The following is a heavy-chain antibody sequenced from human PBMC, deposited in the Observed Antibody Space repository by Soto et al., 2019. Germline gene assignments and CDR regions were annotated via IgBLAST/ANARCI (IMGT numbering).Heavy chain of an antibody. D-gene: IGHD6-19*01. Sequence: QITLKESGPTLVKPTQTLTLTCTFSGFSFSTSEVGVGWIRQPPGKALEWLGLIYWDDDKRYSQSLKNRLSITKDTSKNRVILTVSNMDPVDAGTYYCAHTLHTSGWPCDYWGQGTLVTVSS. CDR1: GFSFSTSEVG. CDR3: AHTLHTSGWPCDY. J-gene: IGHJ4*02. V-gene: IGHV2-5*02. CDR2: IYWDDDK.